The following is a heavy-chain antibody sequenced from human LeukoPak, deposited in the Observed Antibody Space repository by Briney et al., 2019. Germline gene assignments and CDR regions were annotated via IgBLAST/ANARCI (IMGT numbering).Heavy chain of an antibody. CDR2: INSDGSST. CDR3: ARSPRGLGGMDV. Sequence: GGSLRLPCAASGFTFSSYWMHWVRQAPGKGLVWVSRINSDGSSTSYADSVKGRFTISRDNAKNTLYLQMNSLRAEDTAVYYCARSPRGLGGMDVWGKGTTVTVSS. V-gene: IGHV3-74*01. J-gene: IGHJ6*04. CDR1: GFTFSSYW. D-gene: IGHD3-16*01.